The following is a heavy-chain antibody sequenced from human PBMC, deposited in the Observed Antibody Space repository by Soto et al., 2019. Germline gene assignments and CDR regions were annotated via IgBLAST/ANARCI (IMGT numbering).Heavy chain of an antibody. D-gene: IGHD6-13*01. Sequence: GASVKVSCKASGYTFTSYGISWVRQAPGQGLEWMGWISAYNGNTNYAQKLQGRVTMTTDTSTSTAYMELRSLRSDDTAVYYCARFLRGSSSWSGHWFDPWGQGTLVTVSS. CDR2: ISAYNGNT. V-gene: IGHV1-18*04. CDR3: ARFLRGSSSWSGHWFDP. CDR1: GYTFTSYG. J-gene: IGHJ5*02.